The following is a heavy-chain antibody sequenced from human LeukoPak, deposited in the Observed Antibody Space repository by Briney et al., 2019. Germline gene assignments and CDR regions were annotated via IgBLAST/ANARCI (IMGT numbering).Heavy chain of an antibody. J-gene: IGHJ4*02. CDR2: IYYSGST. CDR1: GGSISSYY. CDR3: ARAVGTIFGVDSRQQAFDY. D-gene: IGHD3-3*01. Sequence: PSETLSLTCTVSGGSISSYYWSWIRQPPRKGLEWIGYIYYSGSTNYNPSLKSRVTISVDTSKNQFSLKLSSVTAADTAVYYCARAVGTIFGVDSRQQAFDYWGQGTLVTVSS. V-gene: IGHV4-59*01.